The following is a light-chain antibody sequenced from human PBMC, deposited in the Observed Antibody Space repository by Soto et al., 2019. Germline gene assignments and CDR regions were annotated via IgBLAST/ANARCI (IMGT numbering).Light chain of an antibody. CDR3: ASWDDSLDGVV. CDR1: GSNLGTNS. CDR2: RTH. Sequence: QSVLTQPPSTSGTPVQTISISCSGSGSNLGTNSVTWYRQLPGTAPKLLIYRTHQRPSGDPDRFSGAKSGTSGSLAISGLHSEDEADYYCASWDDSLDGVVFGGGTKLTVL. V-gene: IGLV1-44*01. J-gene: IGLJ3*02.